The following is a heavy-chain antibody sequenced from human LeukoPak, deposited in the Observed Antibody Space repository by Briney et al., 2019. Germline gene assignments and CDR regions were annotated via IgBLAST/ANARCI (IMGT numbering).Heavy chain of an antibody. J-gene: IGHJ3*02. Sequence: GGSLRLSCAASGFTFSSYSMNWVRQAPGKGLEWVSSISSSSSYIYYADSVKGRFTISRDNAKNSLYLQMNSLRAEDTAVYYCARRLPGGAFDIWGQATMVTVSS. CDR1: GFTFSSYS. D-gene: IGHD4-11*01. CDR2: ISSSSSYI. V-gene: IGHV3-21*01. CDR3: ARRLPGGAFDI.